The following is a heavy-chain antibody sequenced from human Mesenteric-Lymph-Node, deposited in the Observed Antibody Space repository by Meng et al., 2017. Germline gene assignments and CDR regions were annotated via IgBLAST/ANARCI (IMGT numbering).Heavy chain of an antibody. CDR3: ARDLWFGESMGWLDP. CDR2: INWNGDST. J-gene: IGHJ5*02. CDR1: GFTFDDYG. D-gene: IGHD3-10*01. V-gene: IGHV3-20*04. Sequence: LVEGGGGVVRPGGSRRLSCAAFGFTFDDYGMGWVRQAPGKGLGWVSGINWNGDSTNYADSVKGRFTVSRDNAKNSLYLQMNSLRAEDTALYYCARDLWFGESMGWLDPWGQGTLVTVSS.